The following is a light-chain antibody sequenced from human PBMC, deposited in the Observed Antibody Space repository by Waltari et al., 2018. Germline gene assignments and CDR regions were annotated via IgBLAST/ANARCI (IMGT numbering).Light chain of an antibody. CDR3: QSYDSLSDSYV. CDR1: SPNIGAGSD. CDR2: DNY. J-gene: IGLJ1*01. Sequence: QSVLTPPPSVSGAPGQRVTISCTGSSPNIGAGSDVHWYQHLPRTAPKLLIYDNYNRPSGVADRFSASKSGTSASLAITGLQAEDEADYYCQSYDSLSDSYVFGTGTKVTVL. V-gene: IGLV1-40*01.